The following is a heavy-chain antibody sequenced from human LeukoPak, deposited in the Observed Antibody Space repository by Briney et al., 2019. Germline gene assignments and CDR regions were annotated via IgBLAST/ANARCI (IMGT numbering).Heavy chain of an antibody. Sequence: HPGGSLRLSCAASGFTFSNYWLSWVRQAPGKGLEWVAKIKQDGSQKYYLNSVKGRFTISRDNAKNSLYLQMNSLRADDTAIYYCARDMRESVRDCAGDTCYSWFDPWGQGTQVTVSS. V-gene: IGHV3-7*01. J-gene: IGHJ5*02. CDR1: GFTFSNYW. CDR3: ARDMRESVRDCAGDTCYSWFDP. D-gene: IGHD2-21*02. CDR2: IKQDGSQK.